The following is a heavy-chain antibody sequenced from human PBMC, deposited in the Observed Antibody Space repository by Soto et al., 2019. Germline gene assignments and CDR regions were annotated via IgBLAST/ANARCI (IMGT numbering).Heavy chain of an antibody. V-gene: IGHV4-59*12. D-gene: IGHD2-8*02. Sequence: SETLSLTCTVSGGSISSYYWSWIRQPPGKGLEWIGYIYYSVSTNYNPSLKSRVTIPVDTSKNQFSLKLTSVTAADTAVYYCARDKITGLFDYWGQGTLVTVSS. CDR2: IYYSVST. J-gene: IGHJ4*02. CDR1: GGSISSYY. CDR3: ARDKITGLFDY.